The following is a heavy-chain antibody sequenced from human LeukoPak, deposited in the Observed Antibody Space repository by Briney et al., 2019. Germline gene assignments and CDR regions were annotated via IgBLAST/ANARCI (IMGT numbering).Heavy chain of an antibody. J-gene: IGHJ3*02. CDR2: ISSSSSYI. CDR1: GFTFSSYS. Sequence: GGSLRLSCAASGFTFSSYSMNWVRQAPGKGLEWVSSISSSSSYIYYADSVKGRFTISRDNAKNSLYLQMNSLRAEDTAVYYCASGRYLGPGDAFDIWGQGTMVTVSS. D-gene: IGHD2-2*02. V-gene: IGHV3-21*01. CDR3: ASGRYLGPGDAFDI.